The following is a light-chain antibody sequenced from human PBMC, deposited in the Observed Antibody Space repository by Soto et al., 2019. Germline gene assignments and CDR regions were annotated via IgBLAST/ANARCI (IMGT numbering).Light chain of an antibody. CDR1: SSDVGNYNL. V-gene: IGLV2-23*01. CDR3: CSYAGSSTFYV. CDR2: EGS. Sequence: QSVLTQPASVSGSPGQSITISCTGTSSDVGNYNLVSWYQQHPGEAPKLMVFEGSERPSGVSNRFSGSKSGNTASLTISGLQAEDEADYYCCSYAGSSTFYVFGTGTKVTVL. J-gene: IGLJ1*01.